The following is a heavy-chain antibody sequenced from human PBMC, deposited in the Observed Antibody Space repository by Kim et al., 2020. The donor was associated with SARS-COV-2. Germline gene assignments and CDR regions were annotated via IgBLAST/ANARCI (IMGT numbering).Heavy chain of an antibody. CDR2: ISAYNGNT. D-gene: IGHD2-21*02. Sequence: ASVKVSCKASGYTFTSYGISWVRQAPGQGLEWMGWISAYNGNTNYAQKLQGRVTMTTDTSTSTAYMELRSLRSDDTAVYYCARDPKHIVVVTATRIDAFDIWGQGTMVTVSS. CDR1: GYTFTSYG. V-gene: IGHV1-18*01. CDR3: ARDPKHIVVVTATRIDAFDI. J-gene: IGHJ3*02.